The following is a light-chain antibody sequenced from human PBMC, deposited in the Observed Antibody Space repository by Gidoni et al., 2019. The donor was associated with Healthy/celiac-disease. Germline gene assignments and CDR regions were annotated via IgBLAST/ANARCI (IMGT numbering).Light chain of an antibody. V-gene: IGKV3-11*01. Sequence: EIVLTQSPATLSLSPGERATLSCRASQSVSSYLAWYQQKPGQAPRLLIYDASNRATGIPARFSGSGSGTDFTLTISSLEPEDFAVYDCQQRSNWLPLTVGGGTKVESK. J-gene: IGKJ4*01. CDR2: DAS. CDR1: QSVSSY. CDR3: QQRSNWLPLT.